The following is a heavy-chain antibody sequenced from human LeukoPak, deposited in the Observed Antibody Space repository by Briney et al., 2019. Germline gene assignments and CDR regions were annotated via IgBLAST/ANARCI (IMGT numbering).Heavy chain of an antibody. CDR1: GFTFSRYW. Sequence: RGSLRLSCAASGFTFSRYWMSWVRQAPGKGPEWVANIKEDGSERYQVDSVKGRFAISRDNAKDSLYLQMNSLRAEDTAIYYCARSAYWTFDYLGQGALVTVSS. CDR2: IKEDGSER. CDR3: ARSAYWTFDY. V-gene: IGHV3-7*01. J-gene: IGHJ4*02. D-gene: IGHD2-8*02.